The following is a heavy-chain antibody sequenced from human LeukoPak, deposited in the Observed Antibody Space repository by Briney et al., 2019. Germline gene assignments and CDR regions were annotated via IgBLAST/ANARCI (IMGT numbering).Heavy chain of an antibody. J-gene: IGHJ4*02. CDR1: GYSISSGYY. Sequence: SETLSLTCTVSGYSISSGYYWGWIRQPPGKGLEWIGSIYYSGSTYYNPSLKSRVTISVDTSKNQFSLKLSSVTAADTAVYYCAITRILTGYSEVADYWGQGTLVTVSS. CDR3: AITRILTGYSEVADY. V-gene: IGHV4-38-2*02. CDR2: IYYSGST. D-gene: IGHD3-9*01.